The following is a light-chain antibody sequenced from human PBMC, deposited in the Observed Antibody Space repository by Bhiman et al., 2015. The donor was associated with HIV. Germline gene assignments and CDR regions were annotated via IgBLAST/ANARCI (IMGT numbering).Light chain of an antibody. J-gene: IGLJ1*01. CDR3: SSYISSSTDNYV. Sequence: QSALTQPASVSGSPGQSISISCTGSNSDIGAYNYVSWYQQHPGEAPKLIISLVTQRPSGVSHRFSGSKSGSTASLTISGLQAADEAYYYCSSYISSSTDNYVFGTGTKVTVL. CDR2: LVT. V-gene: IGLV2-14*03. CDR1: NSDIGAYNY.